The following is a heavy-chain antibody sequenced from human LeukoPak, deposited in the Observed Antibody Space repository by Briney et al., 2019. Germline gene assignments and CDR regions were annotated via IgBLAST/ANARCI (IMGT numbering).Heavy chain of an antibody. CDR3: ARGIRYSSGWYFDY. D-gene: IGHD6-19*01. V-gene: IGHV4-59*01. CDR1: GGSISSYY. Sequence: PSGTLSLTCAVSGGSISSYYWSWIRQPPGKGLEWVGYIYYSGSTNYNPSLKSRVTISVDTSKNQFSLKLSSVTAADTAVYYCARGIRYSSGWYFDYWGQGTLVTVSS. J-gene: IGHJ4*02. CDR2: IYYSGST.